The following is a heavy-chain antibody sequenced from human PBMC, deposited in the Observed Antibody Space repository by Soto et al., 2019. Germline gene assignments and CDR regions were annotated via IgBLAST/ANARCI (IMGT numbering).Heavy chain of an antibody. CDR2: IDHDGST. CDR1: GFTFSNYW. Sequence: EVQLVESGGGLVQPGGYLRLSCAASGFTFSNYWMHWVRHAPGKGLAWVARIDHDGSTDYAGSVRGRFTVSRDNAENMLYLQMNSLRDDDTDLDYCVRDSHGHYWGQGTLVTVSS. D-gene: IGHD4-17*01. J-gene: IGHJ4*02. CDR3: VRDSHGHY. V-gene: IGHV3-74*01.